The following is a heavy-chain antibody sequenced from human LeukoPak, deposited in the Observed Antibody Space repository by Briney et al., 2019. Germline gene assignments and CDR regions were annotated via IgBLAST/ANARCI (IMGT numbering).Heavy chain of an antibody. CDR1: GYTFTGYY. J-gene: IGHJ6*02. CDR3: AREGSSLCGLDV. V-gene: IGHV1-46*01. CDR2: INPSGRST. Sequence: ASVKVSCKASGYTFTGYYMHWVRQAPGQGLEWVGIINPSGRSTSYAQKFRGRVTMTRDPSTSTVYMELSRLRSEDTAVYYCAREGSSLCGLDVWGQGTTVTVSS. D-gene: IGHD6-13*01.